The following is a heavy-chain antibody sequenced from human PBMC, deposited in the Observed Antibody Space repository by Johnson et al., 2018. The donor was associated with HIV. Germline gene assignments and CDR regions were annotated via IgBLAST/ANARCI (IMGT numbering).Heavy chain of an antibody. CDR2: IGTAGDT. CDR3: AREGGGTLLLGDEGAFDI. CDR1: GFTFSSYD. Sequence: VQLVESGGGVVQPGMSLRLSYADSGFTFSSYDMHWVRQATGKGLEWVSAIGTAGDTYYPGSVKGRFTSARDNSKNTLYLQMNSLRDEDTAVYYCAREGGGTLLLGDEGAFDIWGQGTMVTVSS. J-gene: IGHJ3*02. D-gene: IGHD3-10*01. V-gene: IGHV3-13*01.